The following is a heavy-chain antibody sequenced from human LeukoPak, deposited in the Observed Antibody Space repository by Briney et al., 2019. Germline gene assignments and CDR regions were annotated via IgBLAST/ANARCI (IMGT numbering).Heavy chain of an antibody. CDR2: ISWNSGSI. D-gene: IGHD7-27*01. V-gene: IGHV3-9*01. J-gene: IGHJ4*02. Sequence: GGSLRLSCAASGFTFDDYAMHWVRQASGKGLEWVSGISWNSGSIGYADSVKGRFTISRDNAKNSLYLQMNSLRAEDTALYYCAKALGNWGQGTLVTVSS. CDR1: GFTFDDYA. CDR3: AKALGN.